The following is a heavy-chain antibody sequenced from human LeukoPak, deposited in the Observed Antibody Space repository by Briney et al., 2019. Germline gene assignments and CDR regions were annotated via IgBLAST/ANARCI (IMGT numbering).Heavy chain of an antibody. CDR3: ARDFPPGVLGILGY. D-gene: IGHD1-26*01. CDR2: IIPILGIA. CDR1: GGTFSSYA. Sequence: SVKVSCKASGGTFSSYAISWVRQAPRQGLEWMGRIIPILGIANYAQKFQGRVTITADKSTSTAYMELSSLRSEDTAVYYCARDFPPGVLGILGYWGQGTLVTVSS. J-gene: IGHJ4*02. V-gene: IGHV1-69*04.